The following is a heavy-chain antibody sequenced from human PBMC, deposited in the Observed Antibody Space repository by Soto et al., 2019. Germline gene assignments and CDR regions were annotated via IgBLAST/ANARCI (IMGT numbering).Heavy chain of an antibody. J-gene: IGHJ4*02. V-gene: IGHV4-59*01. Sequence: SETLSLTCTVSGGSISTYYWSWIRQPPGKGLEWLGYIYYNGNSYYNPSLKSRLTMSVDTSKNQFSLGLNSATAADTAVYYCAREQYNWKIWGQGTLVTVSS. D-gene: IGHD1-20*01. CDR1: GGSISTYY. CDR2: IYYNGNS. CDR3: AREQYNWKI.